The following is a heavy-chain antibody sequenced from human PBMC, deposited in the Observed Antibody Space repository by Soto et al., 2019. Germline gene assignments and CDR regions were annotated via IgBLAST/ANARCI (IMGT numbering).Heavy chain of an antibody. CDR3: ASGVSAPRITMIDY. D-gene: IGHD3-22*01. Sequence: SVKVSCKASGGTFSSYAISWVRQAPGQGLEWMGGIIPIFGTANYAQKFQGRVTITADESTSTAYVELSSLRSEDTAVYYCASGVSAPRITMIDYWGQGTLVTVSS. CDR1: GGTFSSYA. J-gene: IGHJ4*02. V-gene: IGHV1-69*13. CDR2: IIPIFGTA.